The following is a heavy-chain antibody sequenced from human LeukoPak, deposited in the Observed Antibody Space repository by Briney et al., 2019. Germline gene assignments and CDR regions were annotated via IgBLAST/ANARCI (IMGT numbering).Heavy chain of an antibody. Sequence: PSETLSLTCTVSGGSISSYYWSWIRQPPGKGLEWIGYIYYSGSTNYNPSLKSRVTISVDTSKNQFSLKLTSVTAADTGVYYCATMVQGVHTYFGSWGQGNLVAVSS. J-gene: IGHJ4*02. CDR1: GGSISSYY. V-gene: IGHV4-59*01. D-gene: IGHD3-10*01. CDR3: ATMVQGVHTYFGS. CDR2: IYYSGST.